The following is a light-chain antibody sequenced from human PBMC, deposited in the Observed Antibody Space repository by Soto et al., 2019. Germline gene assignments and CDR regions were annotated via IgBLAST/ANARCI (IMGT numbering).Light chain of an antibody. Sequence: NFMLTQPHSVSESPGKTVIISCTPSSGSIASNYVQWYQQRPGSSPPTVIYEDNQRPSGFPDRFSGSIDSSSNSASLTISGLETEDEADYFCQSYDATNQVFGGGTKLTVL. J-gene: IGLJ3*02. CDR2: EDN. V-gene: IGLV6-57*01. CDR3: QSYDATNQV. CDR1: SGSIASNY.